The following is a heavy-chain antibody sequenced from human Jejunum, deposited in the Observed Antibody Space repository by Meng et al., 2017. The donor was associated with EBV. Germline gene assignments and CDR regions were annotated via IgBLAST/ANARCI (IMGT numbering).Heavy chain of an antibody. CDR2: INQVGST. J-gene: IGHJ4*02. D-gene: IGHD1-14*01. Sequence: VQLQESGPGLVNPSGTLSLTCAVSTDFISSYEWWSWVRQPPGKGLEWLGEINQVGSTYYNPSLKSRVTISIDTSKRQFSLRLNSMTAADTAVYYCARASSERLLDYWGQGTLVTVSS. CDR1: TDFISSYEW. CDR3: ARASSERLLDY. V-gene: IGHV4-4*02.